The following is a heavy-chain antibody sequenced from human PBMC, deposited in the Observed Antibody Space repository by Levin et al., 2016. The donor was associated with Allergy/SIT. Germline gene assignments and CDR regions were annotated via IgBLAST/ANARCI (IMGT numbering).Heavy chain of an antibody. CDR3: AATLGGTPDYYYGMDV. D-gene: IGHD1-26*01. Sequence: ASVKVSCKASGYTFTSYYMHWVRQAPGQGLEWMGIINPSGGSTSYAQKFQGRVTMTRDTSTSTVYMELSSLRSEDTAVYYCAATLGGTPDYYYGMDVWGQGTTVTVSS. CDR2: INPSGGST. CDR1: GYTFTSYY. J-gene: IGHJ6*02. V-gene: IGHV1-46*01.